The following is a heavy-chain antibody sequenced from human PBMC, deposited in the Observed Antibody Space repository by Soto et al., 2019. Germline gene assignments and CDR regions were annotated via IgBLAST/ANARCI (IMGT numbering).Heavy chain of an antibody. CDR2: IYTSGST. Sequence: SETLSLTCTVSGGSISSYYWSWIRQPAGKGLEWIGCIYTSGSTNYNPSLKSRVTMSVDTSKNQFSLKLSSVTAADTAVYYCARVRVTTPPYYYYYGMDVWGQGTTVTVS. CDR3: ARVRVTTPPYYYYYGMDV. CDR1: GGSISSYY. J-gene: IGHJ6*02. D-gene: IGHD4-4*01. V-gene: IGHV4-4*07.